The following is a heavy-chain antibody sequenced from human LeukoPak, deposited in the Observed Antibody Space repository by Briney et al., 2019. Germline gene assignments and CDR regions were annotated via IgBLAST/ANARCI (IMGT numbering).Heavy chain of an antibody. Sequence: SEALSLTCAVYGASFSDSYWSWIRQSPEKGLEWIGEINNSGSTSYNPSLNSRVIMSVDRSKNQFSLRLTSVTAADTAVYYCARGRYGPRLGNWGQGTLVTVSS. V-gene: IGHV4-34*01. J-gene: IGHJ4*02. D-gene: IGHD3-16*01. CDR2: INNSGST. CDR1: GASFSDSY. CDR3: ARGRYGPRLGN.